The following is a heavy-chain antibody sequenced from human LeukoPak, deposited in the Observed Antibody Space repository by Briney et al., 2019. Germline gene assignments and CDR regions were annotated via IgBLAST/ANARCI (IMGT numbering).Heavy chain of an antibody. CDR3: ARDIYGGHDY. Sequence: SLRLSCAASGFTISNYWMSWVRQAPGKGVWWVSNITQDGSEKSYVDSVEGRFTISRDNAKKSLYVLVNSLSAEDTAVYYCARDIYGGHDYWGQGTLLTVSS. V-gene: IGHV3-7*04. CDR1: GFTISNYW. D-gene: IGHD2-21*01. J-gene: IGHJ4*02. CDR2: ITQDGSEK.